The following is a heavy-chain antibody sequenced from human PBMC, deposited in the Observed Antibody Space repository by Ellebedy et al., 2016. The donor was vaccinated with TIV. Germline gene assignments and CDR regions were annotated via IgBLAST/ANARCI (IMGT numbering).Heavy chain of an antibody. Sequence: PGGSLRLSCAASGFTFTNHWMSWVRQAPGKGLEWVANINQDGSEKYYVDSVKGRFTISRDNAQKSLDLQMSSLRAEDTAVYYWMAHSDFDCWGQGTLVIVSS. V-gene: IGHV3-7*01. D-gene: IGHD5-24*01. J-gene: IGHJ4*02. CDR3: MAHSDFDC. CDR1: GFTFTNHW. CDR2: INQDGSEK.